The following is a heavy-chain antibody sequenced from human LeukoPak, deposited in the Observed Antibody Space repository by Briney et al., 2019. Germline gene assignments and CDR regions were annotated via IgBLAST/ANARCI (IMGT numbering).Heavy chain of an antibody. CDR2: INPNSGGT. CDR1: GYTFTGSY. V-gene: IGHV1-2*02. Sequence: ASVKASCKASGYTFTGSYMHWVRQAPGQGLEWMGWINPNSGGTNYAQKFQGRVTMTRDTSISTAYMELSRLRSDDTAVYYCARDLSVVVITERNYWGQGTLVTVSS. CDR3: ARDLSVVVITERNY. D-gene: IGHD3-22*01. J-gene: IGHJ4*02.